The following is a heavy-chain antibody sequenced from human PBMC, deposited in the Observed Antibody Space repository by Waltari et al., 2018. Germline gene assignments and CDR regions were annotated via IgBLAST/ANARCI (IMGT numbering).Heavy chain of an antibody. V-gene: IGHV3-74*01. Sequence: EVPLVESGGGLVQPGGSLRLSCSASGFTFSSYWMHWVRQAPGKGLVWVSRSNSDGSSTSYADSVKGRFTISRDNAKNTLYLQMNSLRAEDTAVYDCARSTTVTYYYYYYYMDVWGKGTTVTVSS. CDR2: SNSDGSST. CDR3: ARSTTVTYYYYYYYMDV. D-gene: IGHD4-17*01. J-gene: IGHJ6*03. CDR1: GFTFSSYW.